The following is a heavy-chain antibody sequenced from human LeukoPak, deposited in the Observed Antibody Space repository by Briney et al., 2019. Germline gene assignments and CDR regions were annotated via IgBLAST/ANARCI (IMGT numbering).Heavy chain of an antibody. CDR1: GFTFSSYW. J-gene: IGHJ4*02. CDR2: IKNDGSEK. CDR3: ARYGYSRNFDF. D-gene: IGHD5-24*01. V-gene: IGHV3-7*04. Sequence: GGSLRLSCAASGFTFSSYWMTWVRQAPGKGLEWVANIKNDGSEKYYVDSAKGRFTISRDNADNSLYLQMNSLRAEDTAVYYCARYGYSRNFDFWGQGTLVTVSS.